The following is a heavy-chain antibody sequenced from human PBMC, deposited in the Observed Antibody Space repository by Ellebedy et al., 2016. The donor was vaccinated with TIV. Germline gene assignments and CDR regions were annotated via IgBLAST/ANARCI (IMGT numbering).Heavy chain of an antibody. CDR3: SKDSGRSGWYFDY. D-gene: IGHD6-19*01. Sequence: GESMKISCEASGFTFSNYAMGWVRQAPGKGLEWVSNISDSGDGTFYSDSVQGRFTISRDNSKNTVYVQMSSLRAEDTAGYYRSKDSGRSGWYFDYWGQGTPVTVSS. J-gene: IGHJ4*02. CDR2: ISDSGDGT. CDR1: GFTFSNYA. V-gene: IGHV3-23*01.